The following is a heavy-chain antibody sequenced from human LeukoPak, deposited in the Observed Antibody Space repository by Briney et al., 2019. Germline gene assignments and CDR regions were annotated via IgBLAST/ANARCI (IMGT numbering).Heavy chain of an antibody. J-gene: IGHJ4*02. V-gene: IGHV4-61*02. CDR2: IYTSGST. CDR3: ARDLRDSSGYYYEGGLDY. D-gene: IGHD3-22*01. CDR1: GGSISSGSYY. Sequence: PSQTLSLTCTVSGGSISSGSYYWSWIRQPAGKGLEWIGRIYTSGSTNYNPSLKSRVTISVDTSKNQFSLKLSSVTAADTAVYYCARDLRDSSGYYYEGGLDYWGQGTLVTVSS.